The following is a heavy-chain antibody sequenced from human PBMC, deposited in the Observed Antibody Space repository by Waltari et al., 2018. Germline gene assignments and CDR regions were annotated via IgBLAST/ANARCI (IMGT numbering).Heavy chain of an antibody. CDR2: ISGSGGST. Sequence: EVQLLESGGGLVQPGGSLRLSCAASGFTFSSYAMSWVRQAPGKGLEWVSAISGSGGSTYYADSVKGRFTSSGDNSKNTLYLQMNSLRAEDTAVYYCAKNRRMTIFGVVINSYMDVWGKGTTVTISS. V-gene: IGHV3-23*01. CDR1: GFTFSSYA. J-gene: IGHJ6*03. D-gene: IGHD3-3*01. CDR3: AKNRRMTIFGVVINSYMDV.